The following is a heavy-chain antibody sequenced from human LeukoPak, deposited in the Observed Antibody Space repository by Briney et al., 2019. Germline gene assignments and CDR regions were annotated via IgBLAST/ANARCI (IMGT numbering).Heavy chain of an antibody. J-gene: IGHJ3*02. D-gene: IGHD1-26*01. CDR2: ISSNGGDT. CDR3: TKGNPCIMRERDTLDI. CDR1: GFTFSSNS. V-gene: IGHV3-23*01. Sequence: GGSLRLSCAGSGFTFSSNSMAWVRQAPGKGLEWVSSISSNGGDTYYTDSVKGRFTISRDNSKNTLHLQMNSLRAEDTAVYYCTKGNPCIMRERDTLDIWGQGTMVTVSS.